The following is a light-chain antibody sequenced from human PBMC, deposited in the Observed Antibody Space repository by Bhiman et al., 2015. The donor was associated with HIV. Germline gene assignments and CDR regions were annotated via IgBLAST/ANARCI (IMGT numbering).Light chain of an antibody. Sequence: QSVLTQPPSMSGAPGQRVTISCTGNSSNIGAGYDVHWYQHLPGTAPKVLIYAYTNRPSGIPERFSGSNSGNTATLTISGTQTMDEADYYCQAWDSRVLYVFGNGTKVSVL. J-gene: IGLJ1*01. V-gene: IGLV1-40*01. CDR2: AYT. CDR1: SSNIGAGYD. CDR3: QAWDSRVLYV.